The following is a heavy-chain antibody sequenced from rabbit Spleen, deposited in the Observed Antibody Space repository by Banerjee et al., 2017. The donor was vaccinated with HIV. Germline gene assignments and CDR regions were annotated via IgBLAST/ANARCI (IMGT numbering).Heavy chain of an antibody. CDR1: GFTLSSYY. J-gene: IGHJ4*01. V-gene: IGHV1S7*01. CDR3: VRDQAGDADYGPYYLNL. Sequence: QSLEESGGGLVKPEGSLKLSCTASGFTLSSYYMNWVRQAPGKGLEWIGYIDPVFGNTYYANWVNGRFTISSHNAQNTLYLQLSSLTAADTATYFCVRDQAGDADYGPYYLNLWGPGTLVTVS. CDR2: IDPVFGNT. D-gene: IGHD2-1*01.